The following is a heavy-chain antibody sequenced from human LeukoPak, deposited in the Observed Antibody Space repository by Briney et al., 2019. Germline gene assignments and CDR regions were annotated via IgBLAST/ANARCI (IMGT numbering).Heavy chain of an antibody. D-gene: IGHD3-22*01. Sequence: PGGSLGLSCAASGFTFSSYSMNWFRQAPGKGLGWVSSISSSSSYIYYADSVKGRFTISRDNAKNSLYLQMNSLRAEDTAVYYCARDSLQYYYDSSGAFDIWGQGTMVTVSS. CDR3: ARDSLQYYYDSSGAFDI. V-gene: IGHV3-21*01. J-gene: IGHJ3*02. CDR2: ISSSSSYI. CDR1: GFTFSSYS.